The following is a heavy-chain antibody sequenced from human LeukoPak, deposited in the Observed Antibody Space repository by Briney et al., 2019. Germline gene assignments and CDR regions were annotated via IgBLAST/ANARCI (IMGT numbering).Heavy chain of an antibody. CDR1: GYTLTELS. V-gene: IGHV1-24*01. J-gene: IGHJ4*02. D-gene: IGHD5-18*01. CDR2: FDPEDGET. Sequence: ASVKVSCKVSGYTLTELSMHWVRQAPGKGLVWMGGFDPEDGETIYAQKFQGRVTMTEDTSTDTAYMELSSLRSEDTAVYYCARQRGYTYGYGLMSYFDYWGQGILVTVPS. CDR3: ARQRGYTYGYGLMSYFDY.